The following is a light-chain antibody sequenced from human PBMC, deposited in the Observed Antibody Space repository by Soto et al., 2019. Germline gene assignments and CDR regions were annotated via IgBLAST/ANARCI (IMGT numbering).Light chain of an antibody. J-gene: IGKJ3*01. V-gene: IGKV3-11*01. Sequence: EIVLTQSPATLSLSPGERATLSCRASQSVSSYLAWYHQKPGQAPRLLIYDASSRATGIPARFSGSGSGADFTLTISSLEPEDFAVYYCQQRSNWRFTFGPGTKVEIK. CDR3: QQRSNWRFT. CDR1: QSVSSY. CDR2: DAS.